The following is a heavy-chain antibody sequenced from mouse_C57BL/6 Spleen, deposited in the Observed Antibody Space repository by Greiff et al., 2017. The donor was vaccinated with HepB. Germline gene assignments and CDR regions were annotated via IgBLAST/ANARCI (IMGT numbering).Heavy chain of an antibody. Sequence: EVQLQESGGGLVQPGGSLKLSCAASGFTFSDYYMYWVRQTPEKRLEWVAYISNGGGSTYYPDTVKGRFTISRDNAKNTLYLQMSRLKSEDTAMYYCARLGRYFDVWGTGTTVTVSS. J-gene: IGHJ1*03. V-gene: IGHV5-12*01. D-gene: IGHD4-1*01. CDR2: ISNGGGST. CDR1: GFTFSDYY. CDR3: ARLGRYFDV.